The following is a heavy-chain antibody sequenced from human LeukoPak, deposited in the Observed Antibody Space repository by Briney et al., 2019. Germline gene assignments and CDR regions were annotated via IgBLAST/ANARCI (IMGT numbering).Heavy chain of an antibody. Sequence: GGSLRLSCAASGFTFNSYWRGWVRQAPGKGLEWLANIKRDGSEKYYGDSVKGRFTISRDNAKNSLYLQMNSLRAEDTAVYYCARDKEAAVDFWSGYYPLWGQGTLVTVSS. J-gene: IGHJ4*02. D-gene: IGHD3-3*01. CDR1: GFTFNSYW. V-gene: IGHV3-7*01. CDR2: IKRDGSEK. CDR3: ARDKEAAVDFWSGYYPL.